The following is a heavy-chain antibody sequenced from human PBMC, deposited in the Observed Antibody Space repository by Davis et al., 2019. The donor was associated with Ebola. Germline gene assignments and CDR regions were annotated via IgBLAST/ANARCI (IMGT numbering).Heavy chain of an antibody. CDR3: ARSRERYYDL. CDR1: GGSFSGYY. V-gene: IGHV4-34*01. CDR2: INHSGGA. Sequence: MPSETLSLTCAVYGGSFSGYYWSWIRQPPGKGLEWIGEINHSGGANYNPSLKSRVTISGDASKNQVSLQLNSVTPEDTAVYYCARSRERYYDLWGRGTLVTVSS. J-gene: IGHJ2*01.